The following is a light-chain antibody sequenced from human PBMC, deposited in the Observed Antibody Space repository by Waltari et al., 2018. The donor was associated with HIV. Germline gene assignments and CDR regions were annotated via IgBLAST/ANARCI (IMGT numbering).Light chain of an antibody. CDR3: AAWDDGLSGVI. CDR1: LSNIGSPA. V-gene: IGLV1-47*01. Sequence: QPVLSQAPSASGAPAQRLVISCSGDLSNIGSPAVSWYQHSPGRAPRLLIDGNNERPSEVPDRFSGSKSGSSASLAISGLQSEDEGDYFCAAWDDGLSGVIFGGGTRLTV. CDR2: GNN. J-gene: IGLJ2*01.